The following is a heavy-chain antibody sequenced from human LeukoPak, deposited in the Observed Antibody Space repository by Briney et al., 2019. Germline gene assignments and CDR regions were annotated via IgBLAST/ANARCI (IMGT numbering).Heavy chain of an antibody. CDR1: GFTFNSYE. V-gene: IGHV3-48*03. CDR3: ARDRADYVGAFDI. J-gene: IGHJ3*02. Sequence: GGSPRLSCAASGFTFNSYEMNWVRQAPGKGLEWVSYISSSGNTIYYADSVKGRFTNSRDNANNSLYLQMNSLRAEDTAVYYCARDRADYVGAFDIWGQGTMVTVSS. CDR2: ISSSGNTI. D-gene: IGHD4-17*01.